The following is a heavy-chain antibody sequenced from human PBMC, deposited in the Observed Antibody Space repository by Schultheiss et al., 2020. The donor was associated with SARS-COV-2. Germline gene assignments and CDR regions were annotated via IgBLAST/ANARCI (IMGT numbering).Heavy chain of an antibody. V-gene: IGHV4-34*01. Sequence: SETLSLTCAVYGGSFSGYYWSWIRQPPGKGLEWIGEINHSGSTNYNPSLKSRLTISVDTSKNHFSLKLSSVTAADTAVYYCARRRVTYCSSATCRQSGAFNIWGQGTMVTVS. D-gene: IGHD2-2*01. CDR2: INHSGST. CDR1: GGSFSGYY. CDR3: ARRRVTYCSSATCRQSGAFNI. J-gene: IGHJ3*02.